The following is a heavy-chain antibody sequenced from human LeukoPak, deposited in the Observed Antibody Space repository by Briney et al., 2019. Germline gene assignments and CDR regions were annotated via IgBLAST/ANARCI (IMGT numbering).Heavy chain of an antibody. CDR1: GFTFSSYG. D-gene: IGHD3-9*01. CDR2: ISFDGSNK. J-gene: IGHJ1*01. CDR3: ARVRNTYFDILTDGRYLQH. V-gene: IGHV3-30*03. Sequence: GGSLRLSCAASGFTFSSYGMHWVRQAPGKGLEWVAVISFDGSNKYYADSVKGRFTISRDNSKNTLYLQMNSLRAEDTAVYYCARVRNTYFDILTDGRYLQHWGQGTQVTVSS.